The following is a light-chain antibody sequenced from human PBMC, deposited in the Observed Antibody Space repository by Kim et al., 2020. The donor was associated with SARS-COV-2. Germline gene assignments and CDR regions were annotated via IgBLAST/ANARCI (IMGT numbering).Light chain of an antibody. Sequence: QSVLTQPPSASGTPGLRVSVSCSGSNSNIGSKTVNWYQLLPGTAPKLLIYNNNQRPSGVPDRFSGSKSGTSASLAISGLQSEDEATYYCVTWDDSLNGWVFGGGTQLTVL. CDR2: NNN. CDR3: VTWDDSLNGWV. CDR1: NSNIGSKT. V-gene: IGLV1-44*01. J-gene: IGLJ3*02.